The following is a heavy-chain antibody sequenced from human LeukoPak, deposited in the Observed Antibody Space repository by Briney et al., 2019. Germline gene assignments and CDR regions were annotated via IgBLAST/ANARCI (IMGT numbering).Heavy chain of an antibody. CDR3: AKDSDGSGWYGVFDY. J-gene: IGHJ4*02. V-gene: IGHV3-20*04. D-gene: IGHD6-19*01. CDR1: GFTFDDYG. CDR2: INWNGGST. Sequence: TGGSLRLSCAASGFTFDDYGMSWVRQAPGKGLEWVSGINWNGGSTGYADSVKGRFTISRDNAKNSLYLQMNSLRAEDTALYYCAKDSDGSGWYGVFDYWGQGTLVTVSS.